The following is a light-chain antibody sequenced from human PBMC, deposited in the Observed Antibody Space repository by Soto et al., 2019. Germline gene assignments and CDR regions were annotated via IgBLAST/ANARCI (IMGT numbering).Light chain of an antibody. CDR3: QQYESLPIT. Sequence: DIQMTQSPSSLSASVGDRVTITCRASQDITNSLNWYQQKPGKAPKLLIYDASNVDTGVPSRFSGSGSGTDFTFTITSLQPEDFATDSCQQYESLPITFGQGTRLEIK. CDR1: QDITNS. V-gene: IGKV1-33*01. CDR2: DAS. J-gene: IGKJ5*01.